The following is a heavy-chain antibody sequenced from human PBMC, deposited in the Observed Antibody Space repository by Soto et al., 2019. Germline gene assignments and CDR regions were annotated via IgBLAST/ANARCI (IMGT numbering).Heavy chain of an antibody. CDR1: GGPFSGYF. CDR2: INHLRST. Sequence: QVQLNQWGAGLLKPSETLSLTCAVYGGPFSGYFWSWIRQPPGRGLEWIGEINHLRSTTYNPSLKSRVTISIDTSKNQFSLNLSSVTAADTAVYYCARGGIAARILDYWGRGSLVTVSS. J-gene: IGHJ4*02. CDR3: ARGGIAARILDY. D-gene: IGHD6-6*01. V-gene: IGHV4-34*01.